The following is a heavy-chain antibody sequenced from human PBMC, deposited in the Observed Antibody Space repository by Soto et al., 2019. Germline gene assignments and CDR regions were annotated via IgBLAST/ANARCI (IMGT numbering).Heavy chain of an antibody. D-gene: IGHD1-26*01. CDR3: ARDPGGSYDY. J-gene: IGHJ4*02. V-gene: IGHV3-23*01. Sequence: GGSLRLSCAASGFTFISYAMSWVRQAPGKGLEWVSTISGSGGSTNYADSVKGRFTISRDNSKNTLYLQMNSLRAEDTAVYYCARDPGGSYDYWGQGILVTVSS. CDR1: GFTFISYA. CDR2: ISGSGGST.